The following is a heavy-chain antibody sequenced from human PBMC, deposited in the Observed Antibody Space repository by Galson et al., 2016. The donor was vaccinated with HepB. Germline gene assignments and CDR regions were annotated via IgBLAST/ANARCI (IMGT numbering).Heavy chain of an antibody. D-gene: IGHD1-14*01. CDR1: GGSIISNNHF. V-gene: IGHV4-31*03. CDR3: AREVDKPELSDDDAFDI. CDR2: IHHSGSA. Sequence: TLSLTCTASGGSIISNNHFWSWIRQQQGKGLEWIGYIHHSGSAYYNPPFLGRAIISFDTSKNQFSLKLTSVNAADTAVYYCAREVDKPELSDDDAFDIWGQGTLVTVSS. J-gene: IGHJ3*02.